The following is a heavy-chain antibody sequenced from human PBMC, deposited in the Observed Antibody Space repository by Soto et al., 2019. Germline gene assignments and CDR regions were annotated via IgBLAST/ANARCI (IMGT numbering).Heavy chain of an antibody. D-gene: IGHD3-3*01. CDR2: IYYSGST. Sequence: RSLTCTVSGGSISSSSYYWGWIRQPPGKGLEWIGSIYYSGSTYYNPSLKSRVTISVDTSKNQFSLKLSSVTAADTAVYYCAVFWSGYSNFDYWGQGTRVTVSS. J-gene: IGHJ4*02. V-gene: IGHV4-39*01. CDR1: GGSISSSSYY. CDR3: AVFWSGYSNFDY.